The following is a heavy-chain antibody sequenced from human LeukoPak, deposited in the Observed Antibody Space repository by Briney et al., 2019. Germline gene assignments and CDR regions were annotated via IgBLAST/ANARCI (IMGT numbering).Heavy chain of an antibody. CDR3: ATPSIRGQVD. V-gene: IGHV4-59*11. D-gene: IGHD2-15*01. J-gene: IGHJ4*02. Sequence: SETLSLTCNVSGVSISTHYWSWIRQSPGKGLEWIGFIYHSGTTNYNPSLKSRVTMSIDTSKNEFSLKLTSVTAADTAVYYCATPSIRGQVDWGQGTLVTVSS. CDR1: GVSISTHY. CDR2: IYHSGTT.